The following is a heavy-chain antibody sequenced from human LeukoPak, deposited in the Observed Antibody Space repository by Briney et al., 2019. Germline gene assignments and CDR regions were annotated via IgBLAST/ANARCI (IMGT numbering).Heavy chain of an antibody. CDR2: IYDIGST. V-gene: IGHV3-53*01. Sequence: GGSLRLSCAASGFTVGSNYMSWVRQAPGTGLEWVSIIYDIGSTYYADSVKGRFTISRDNSQNTLYLQLNSLRAEDTAVYYCARTAVTPGSSDAFDIWGQGTMVTVSS. CDR3: ARTAVTPGSSDAFDI. J-gene: IGHJ3*02. CDR1: GFTVGSNY. D-gene: IGHD4-17*01.